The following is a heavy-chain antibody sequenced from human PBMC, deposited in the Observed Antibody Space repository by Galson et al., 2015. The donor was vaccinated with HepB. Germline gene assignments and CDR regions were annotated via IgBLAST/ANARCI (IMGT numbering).Heavy chain of an antibody. Sequence: SLRLSCAASGFTFSSYGMHWVRQAPGKGLEWVAVIWYDGSNKYYADSVKGRFTISRDNSKNTLYLQMNSLRSEDTAVYYCARELGDIVVVPAATGGYGMDVWGQGTTVTVSS. CDR2: IWYDGSNK. D-gene: IGHD2-2*01. CDR3: ARELGDIVVVPAATGGYGMDV. J-gene: IGHJ6*02. CDR1: GFTFSSYG. V-gene: IGHV3-33*01.